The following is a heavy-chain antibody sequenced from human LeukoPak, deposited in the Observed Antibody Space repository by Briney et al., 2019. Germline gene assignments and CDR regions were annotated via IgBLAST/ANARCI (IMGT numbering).Heavy chain of an antibody. CDR2: IWYDGSNK. CDR1: GFTFSSYG. Sequence: GGSLRLSCAASGFTFSSYGMHWVRQAPGKGLEWVAVIWYDGSNKYYADSVKGRFTISRDNSKNTLYLQMNSLRAEDTAVYYCAREMVATVGAFDIWGQGTMVTVSS. CDR3: AREMVATVGAFDI. D-gene: IGHD2-21*02. J-gene: IGHJ3*02. V-gene: IGHV3-33*01.